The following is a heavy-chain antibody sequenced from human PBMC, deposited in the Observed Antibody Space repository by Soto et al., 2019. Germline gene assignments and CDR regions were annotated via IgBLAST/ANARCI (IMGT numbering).Heavy chain of an antibody. CDR2: IWFDGSNK. CDR3: ATTGPY. Sequence: QVQLVESGGGVVQPGRSLRLSCAASGFTFSSYGMHWVRQAPGKGLEWVAVIWFDGSNKFYADSVKGRFTISRDNSKNTVSLQMNSLRDEDSAAYYCATTGPYWGQGTLFTVSS. CDR1: GFTFSSYG. V-gene: IGHV3-33*01. J-gene: IGHJ4*02.